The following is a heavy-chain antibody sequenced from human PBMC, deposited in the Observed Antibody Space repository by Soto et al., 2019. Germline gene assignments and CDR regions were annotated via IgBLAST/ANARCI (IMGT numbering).Heavy chain of an antibody. D-gene: IGHD2-2*01. J-gene: IGHJ4*02. CDR1: GGSISSYY. V-gene: IGHV4-59*01. Sequence: QVQLQESGPGLVKPSETLSLTCTVSGGSISSYYWSWIRQPPGKGLEWIGYIYYSGSTNYKPSLKHRVTISVHTSTKQYPLKLSSVTAADTGVYYCASGADRVAMPSGYWGQGTLVTVSS. CDR2: IYYSGST. CDR3: ASGADRVAMPSGY.